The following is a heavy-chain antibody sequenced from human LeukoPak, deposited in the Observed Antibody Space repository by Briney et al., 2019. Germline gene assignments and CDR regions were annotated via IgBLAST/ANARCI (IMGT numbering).Heavy chain of an antibody. CDR2: INPNSGGT. D-gene: IGHD3-3*01. CDR3: ARDYDFWSGYLVDY. J-gene: IGHJ4*02. CDR1: GYTFTGYY. V-gene: IGHV1-2*02. Sequence: EASVKVSCKASGYTFTGYYMHWVRQAPGQGLEWMGWINPNSGGTNYAQKFQGRVTMTRDTSISTAYMELSRLRSDDTAVYYCARDYDFWSGYLVDYWGQGTLVTVSS.